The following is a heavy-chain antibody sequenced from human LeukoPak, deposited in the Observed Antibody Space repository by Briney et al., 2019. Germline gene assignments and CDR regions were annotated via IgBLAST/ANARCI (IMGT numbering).Heavy chain of an antibody. CDR1: GFTFSNAW. J-gene: IGHJ4*02. V-gene: IGHV3-15*01. CDR3: TTGEGYLIDY. D-gene: IGHD6-13*01. CDR2: IKSKTDGGTT. Sequence: GALSLSCAASGFTFSNAWMSWVRQAPGKGLEWVGRIKSKTDGGTTDYAAPVKGRFTISRDDSKNTLYLQMNSLKTEDTAVYYCTTGEGYLIDYWGQGTLVTVSS.